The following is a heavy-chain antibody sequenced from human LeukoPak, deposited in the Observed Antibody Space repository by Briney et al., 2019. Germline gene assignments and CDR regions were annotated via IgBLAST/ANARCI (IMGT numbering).Heavy chain of an antibody. V-gene: IGHV4-34*01. D-gene: IGHD4/OR15-4a*01. J-gene: IGHJ6*04. CDR1: GGSFSGYY. CDR2: INHSGST. Sequence: SETLSLTCAVYGGSFSGYYWSWIRQPPGKGLEWIGEINHSGSTNYNPSLKSRVTISVDTSKNQFSLKLSSVTAADTAVYYCARGYGGNKNYSYSGMAVGGKGPRVTVSS. CDR3: ARGYGGNKNYSYSGMAV.